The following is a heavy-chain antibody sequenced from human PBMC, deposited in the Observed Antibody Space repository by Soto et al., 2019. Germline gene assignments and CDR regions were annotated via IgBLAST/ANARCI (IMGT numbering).Heavy chain of an antibody. CDR1: GYTFTSYY. D-gene: IGHD3-3*01. V-gene: IGHV1-46*03. CDR3: ARARQRDDFWSGYYYYFDY. CDR2: INPSGGST. J-gene: IGHJ4*02. Sequence: ASVKVSCKASGYTFTSYYMHCVRQAPGQGLEWMGIINPSGGSTSYAQKFQGRVTMTRDTSTSTVYMELSSLRSEDTAVYYCARARQRDDFWSGYYYYFDYWGQGTLVTVSS.